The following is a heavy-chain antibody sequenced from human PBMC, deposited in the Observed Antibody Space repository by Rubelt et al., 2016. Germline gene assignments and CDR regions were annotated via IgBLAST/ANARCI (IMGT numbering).Heavy chain of an antibody. CDR1: GFTFSSYS. J-gene: IGHJ3*01. D-gene: IGHD3-3*02. Sequence: EVQLVESGGGLVQPGGSLRLSCAASGFTFSSYSMNWVRQAPGKGLEWVSYISSSSSTIYYADSVKGRFTFSRDNAKNSLYLQMNSLITDDTAVYYCVRHAFSSAVDVWGQGTRITVSS. CDR3: VRHAFSSAVDV. CDR2: ISSSSSTI. V-gene: IGHV3-48*01.